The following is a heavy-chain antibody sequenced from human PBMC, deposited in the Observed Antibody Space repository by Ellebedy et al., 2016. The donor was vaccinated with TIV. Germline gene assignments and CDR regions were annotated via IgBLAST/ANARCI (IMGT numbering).Heavy chain of an antibody. D-gene: IGHD4/OR15-4a*01. CDR2: IYYSGST. CDR3: ARELVRGALLDY. J-gene: IGHJ4*02. V-gene: IGHV4-59*12. Sequence: SETLSLTXTVSGGSISSYYWSWIRQPPGKGLEWIGYIYYSGSTNYNPSLKSRVTISVDTSKNQFSLKLSSVTAADTAVYYCARELVRGALLDYWGQGTLVTVSS. CDR1: GGSISSYY.